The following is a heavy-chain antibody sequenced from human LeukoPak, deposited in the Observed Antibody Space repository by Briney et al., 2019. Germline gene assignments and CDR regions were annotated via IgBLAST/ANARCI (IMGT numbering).Heavy chain of an antibody. J-gene: IGHJ4*02. CDR3: LWDDTASGDY. CDR2: IKSRISGGTT. CDR1: GFTFSNAW. Sequence: GSLRLSCAGSGFTFSNAWISWVRQAPGKGLEWVGRIKSRISGGTTDYAAPVKGRFTISRDDSKNTLYLQMNSLKTEDTAVYYCLWDDTASGDYWGQGTLVTVSS. D-gene: IGHD1-26*01. V-gene: IGHV3-15*01.